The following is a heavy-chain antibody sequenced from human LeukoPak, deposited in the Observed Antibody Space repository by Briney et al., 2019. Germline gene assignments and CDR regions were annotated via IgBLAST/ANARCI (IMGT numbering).Heavy chain of an antibody. CDR1: GYSFATYW. CDR2: TYPGDSDT. CDR3: ARAHGSGSSGGFDM. J-gene: IGHJ3*02. Sequence: GESLKISCKGSGYSFATYWIGWVRQMPGKGLEWMGLTYPGDSDTRYSPSLQGQVTMSADKSISTAYLQWSGLKASDTAMYYCARAHGSGSSGGFDMWGQGTMVTVSP. V-gene: IGHV5-51*01. D-gene: IGHD3-10*01.